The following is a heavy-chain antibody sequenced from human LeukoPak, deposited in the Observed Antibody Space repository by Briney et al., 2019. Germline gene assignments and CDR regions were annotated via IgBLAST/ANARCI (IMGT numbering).Heavy chain of an antibody. J-gene: IGHJ4*02. Sequence: GGSLRLSCAASGFTFSSYGMHWVRQAPGKGLEWVAFIRYDGSNKYYADSVKGRFTISRDNPKNTLYLQMNSLRAEDTAVYYCAKKGIAAALFDYWGQGTLVTVSS. CDR2: IRYDGSNK. CDR1: GFTFSSYG. V-gene: IGHV3-30*02. CDR3: AKKGIAAALFDY. D-gene: IGHD6-13*01.